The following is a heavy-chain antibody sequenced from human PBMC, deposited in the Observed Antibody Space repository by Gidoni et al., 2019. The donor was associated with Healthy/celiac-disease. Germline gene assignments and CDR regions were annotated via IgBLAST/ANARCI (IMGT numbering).Heavy chain of an antibody. D-gene: IGHD6-19*01. Sequence: VQLVESGGGLVKPGGSLRLSCAASGFTFSSYSMNWVRQATGKGLECVSSISSSSSYIYYADSVKGRFTISRDNAKNSLYLQMNSLRAEDTAVYYCARAAVAGTGWFDPWGQGTLVTVSS. J-gene: IGHJ5*02. V-gene: IGHV3-21*01. CDR1: GFTFSSYS. CDR2: ISSSSSYI. CDR3: ARAAVAGTGWFDP.